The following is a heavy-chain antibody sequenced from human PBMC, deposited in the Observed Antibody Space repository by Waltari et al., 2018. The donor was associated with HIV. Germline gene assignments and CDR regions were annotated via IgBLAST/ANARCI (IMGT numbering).Heavy chain of an antibody. Sequence: QLQLQESGPGLVKPSGTLSLTCTVSGGSISSGRYYLGWTRQPPGKELEWIGRIYYSGSTSYNPSLRSRVTISVDTSKNQFSLRLSSVTAADTAVYYCARHLIYSTGNNWFDPWGQGTLVTVSS. CDR1: GGSISSGRYY. J-gene: IGHJ5*02. CDR3: ARHLIYSTGNNWFDP. V-gene: IGHV4-39*01. D-gene: IGHD2-2*01. CDR2: IYYSGST.